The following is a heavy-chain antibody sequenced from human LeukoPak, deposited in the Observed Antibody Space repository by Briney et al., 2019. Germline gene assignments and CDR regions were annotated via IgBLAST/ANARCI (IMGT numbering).Heavy chain of an antibody. CDR3: ARVVTYYYDSSGYYDY. V-gene: IGHV4-39*07. CDR1: GGSISSSSYY. CDR2: IYYSGST. Sequence: SETLSLTCTVSGGSISSSSYYWGWIRQPPGKGLEWIGSIYYSGSTYYNPSLKSRVTISVDRSKNQFSLKLSSVTAADTAVYYCARVVTYYYDSSGYYDYWGQGTLVTVSS. D-gene: IGHD3-22*01. J-gene: IGHJ4*02.